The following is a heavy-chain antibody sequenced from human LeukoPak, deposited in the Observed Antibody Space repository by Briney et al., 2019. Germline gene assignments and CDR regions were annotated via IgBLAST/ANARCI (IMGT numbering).Heavy chain of an antibody. J-gene: IGHJ1*01. CDR1: GGSFSGYY. V-gene: IGHV4-34*01. CDR2: INHSGST. CDR3: AREYYRGTFQH. D-gene: IGHD3-10*01. Sequence: SETLSLTCAVYGGSFSGYYWSWIRQPPGKGLEWIGGINHSGSTNYNPSLKSRVTISVDTSKNQFSLKLSSVTAADTAVYYCAREYYRGTFQHWGQGTLVTVSS.